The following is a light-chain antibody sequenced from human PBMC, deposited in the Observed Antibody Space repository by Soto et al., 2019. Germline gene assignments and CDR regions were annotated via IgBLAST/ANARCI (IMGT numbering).Light chain of an antibody. Sequence: EIVLTQSPGTLSLFPGERATLSCRASQSVSSSYLAWYQQKPGQAPRLLIYGASSRATGIPDRFSGSGSGTDFTLTISRLEPEDFAVYYCQQYDSSPVTFGPGTKVDIK. CDR1: QSVSSSY. J-gene: IGKJ3*01. CDR2: GAS. V-gene: IGKV3-20*01. CDR3: QQYDSSPVT.